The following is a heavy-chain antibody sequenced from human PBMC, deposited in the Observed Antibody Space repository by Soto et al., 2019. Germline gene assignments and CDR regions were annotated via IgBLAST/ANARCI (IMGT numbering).Heavy chain of an antibody. CDR2: IYYSGST. Sequence: SWIRQPPGKGLEWIGSIYYSGSTYYNPSLKSRVTISVDTSKNQFSLKLSSVTAADTAVYYCARSYGDYVDYWGHGTLVTVSS. V-gene: IGHV4-39*01. J-gene: IGHJ4*01. CDR3: ARSYGDYVDY. D-gene: IGHD4-17*01.